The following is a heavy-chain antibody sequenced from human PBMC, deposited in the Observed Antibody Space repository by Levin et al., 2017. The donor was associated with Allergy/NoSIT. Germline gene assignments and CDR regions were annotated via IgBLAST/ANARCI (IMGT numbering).Heavy chain of an antibody. CDR1: GFTFSNAW. D-gene: IGHD3-10*01. J-gene: IGHJ2*01. V-gene: IGHV3-15*01. CDR2: IKSKTDGGTT. CDR3: TTENEVRGVIIGWYFDL. Sequence: SCAASGFTFSNAWMSWVRQAPGKGLEWVGRIKSKTDGGTTDYAAPVKGRFTISRDDSKNTLYLQMNSLKTEDTAVYYCTTENEVRGVIIGWYFDLWGRGTLVTVSS.